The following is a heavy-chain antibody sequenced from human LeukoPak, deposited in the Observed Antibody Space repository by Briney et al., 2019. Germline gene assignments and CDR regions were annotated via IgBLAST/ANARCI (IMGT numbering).Heavy chain of an antibody. Sequence: GGSLRLCCAASGFIVSSKYMSWVRQAPGKGLEWVSTVYSNDDTYYADPVKGRFSISRDKSKNTLYLQMNSLRAEDTAVYYCGSSTVHYYNYGMDVWGQGATVTVSS. CDR3: GSSTVHYYNYGMDV. D-gene: IGHD2-21*02. CDR2: VYSNDDT. CDR1: GFIVSSKY. V-gene: IGHV3-53*01. J-gene: IGHJ6*02.